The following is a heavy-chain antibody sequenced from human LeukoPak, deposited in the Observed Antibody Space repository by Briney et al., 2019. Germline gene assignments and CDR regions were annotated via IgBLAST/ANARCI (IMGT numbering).Heavy chain of an antibody. CDR2: ISYDGSNK. CDR1: GFTFSSYG. D-gene: IGHD5-18*01. J-gene: IGHJ4*02. CDR3: AKDPQDTAGLFDY. V-gene: IGHV3-30*18. Sequence: GGSLRLSCAASGFTFSSYGMHWVRQAPGKGLEWVAVISYDGSNKYYADSVKGRFTISRDNSKNTLYLQMNSLRAEDTAVYYCAKDPQDTAGLFDYWGQGTLVTVSS.